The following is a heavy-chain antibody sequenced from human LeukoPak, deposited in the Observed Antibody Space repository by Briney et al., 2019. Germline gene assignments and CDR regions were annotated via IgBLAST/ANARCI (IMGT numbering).Heavy chain of an antibody. CDR3: ARYGFSSVWQGGWHAFDI. CDR1: GYTFTSYY. V-gene: IGHV1-46*01. J-gene: IGHJ3*02. D-gene: IGHD6-25*01. CDR2: IHPTVGAT. Sequence: GASVKVSCKASGYTFTSYYLHWVRQAPGQGLEWMGIIHPTVGATTYAQKFPGRVTMTRDMSTGTVYLDLSSLRSEDTAVYYWARYGFSSVWQGGWHAFDIWGQGTTVTVSS.